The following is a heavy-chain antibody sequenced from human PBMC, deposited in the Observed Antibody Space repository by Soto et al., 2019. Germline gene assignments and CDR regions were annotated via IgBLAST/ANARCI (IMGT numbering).Heavy chain of an antibody. J-gene: IGHJ1*01. Sequence: QITLKESGPALVKPTQTLTLTCTFSGFSLNTYGVAVGWIRQPPGKALEWLALIYWDDDKRYSPSLETRLTITKDTSKNHVILTMTNMDPVDTARYYCSHCAHCTYESGEIITNAEYCQHWGQDTLVTVSS. CDR2: IYWDDDK. D-gene: IGHD3-10*01. V-gene: IGHV2-5*02. CDR3: SHCAHCTYESGEIITNAEYCQH. CDR1: GFSLNTYGVA.